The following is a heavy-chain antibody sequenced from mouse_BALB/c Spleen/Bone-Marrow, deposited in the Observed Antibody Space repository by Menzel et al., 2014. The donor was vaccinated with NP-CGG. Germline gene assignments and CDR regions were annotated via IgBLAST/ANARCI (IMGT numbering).Heavy chain of an antibody. CDR3: RSPQLGRDY. D-gene: IGHD4-1*02. Sequence: VKLQESGAALVKPGASVNLSCKASGYTFTSYCLYWVKQMPGQGLEWIGEINPSNGRTDYNEKLKTKATLTVDSSSNTAYMQRSSLTAEAAAVYYGRSPQLGRDYRGQGTTLTVSS. J-gene: IGHJ2*01. CDR2: INPSNGRT. V-gene: IGHV1S81*02. CDR1: GYTFTSYC.